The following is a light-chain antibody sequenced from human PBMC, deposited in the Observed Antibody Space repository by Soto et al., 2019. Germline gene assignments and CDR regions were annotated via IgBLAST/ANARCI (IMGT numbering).Light chain of an antibody. CDR2: LGS. V-gene: IGKV2-28*01. Sequence: DLVMTQSPLSLSVTPGEPASLSCRSSQSLLHSNGYNYLDWYLQKPGQSPQLLIYLGSTRASGVPDTFSGSGSGTDFTLKISRVEAEDVGVYYCMQAQQTPWTFGQGTKVEIK. CDR1: QSLLHSNGYNY. CDR3: MQAQQTPWT. J-gene: IGKJ1*01.